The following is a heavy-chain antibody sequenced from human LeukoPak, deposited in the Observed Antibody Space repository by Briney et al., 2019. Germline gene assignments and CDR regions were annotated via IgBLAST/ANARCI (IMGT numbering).Heavy chain of an antibody. J-gene: IGHJ4*02. CDR3: ARDSSDYYDSSGYYY. D-gene: IGHD3-22*01. CDR2: IYYSGST. Sequence: SETLSLTCTVSGGSISSSSYYWGWIRQPPGEGLEWIGSIYYSGSTYYNPSLKSRVTISVDTTKNQFSLKLSSVTAADTAVYYCARDSSDYYDSSGYYYWGQGTLVTVSS. CDR1: GGSISSSSYY. V-gene: IGHV4-39*07.